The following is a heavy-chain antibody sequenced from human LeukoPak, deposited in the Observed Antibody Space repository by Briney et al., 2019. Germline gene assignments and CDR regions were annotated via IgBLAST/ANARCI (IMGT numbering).Heavy chain of an antibody. Sequence: GGSLRLSCVASGFIFSSSWMTWVRQAPGKGLEWVANIKQDGSEKDYADSVKGRFTISRDNAKNSLYLQMNSLRAEDTAVYYCASMFNWNYGKDYWGQGTLVTVSS. CDR2: IKQDGSEK. CDR3: ASMFNWNYGKDY. D-gene: IGHD1-7*01. V-gene: IGHV3-7*01. J-gene: IGHJ4*02. CDR1: GFIFSSSW.